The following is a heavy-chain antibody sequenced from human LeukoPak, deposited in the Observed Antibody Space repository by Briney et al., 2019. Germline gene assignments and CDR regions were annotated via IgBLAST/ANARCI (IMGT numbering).Heavy chain of an antibody. CDR3: VRSGGY. D-gene: IGHD1-26*01. CDR1: GFTFSSYV. CDR2: ISSNGDST. V-gene: IGHV3-64D*09. Sequence: GGSLRLSCSASGFTFSSYVMHWVRQAPGKGLEYVSAISSNGDSTYYADSVKGRFTISRDNSQNTLFLQMSSLRAEDTAIYYCVRSGGYWGQGTLVTVSS. J-gene: IGHJ4*02.